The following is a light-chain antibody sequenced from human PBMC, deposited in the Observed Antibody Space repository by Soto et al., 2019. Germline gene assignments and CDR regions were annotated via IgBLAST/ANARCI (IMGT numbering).Light chain of an antibody. CDR2: GAS. CDR1: QSVSSSY. Sequence: EIVLTQSPGTLSLSPGERATLSCRASQSVSSSYLAWYQQKPGQAPRLLIYGASSRAIGVPDRFSGSGSGTDFTLTISRLESEYFAVYYCQQYGSSPMYTFGQGTKLEIK. V-gene: IGKV3-20*01. CDR3: QQYGSSPMYT. J-gene: IGKJ2*01.